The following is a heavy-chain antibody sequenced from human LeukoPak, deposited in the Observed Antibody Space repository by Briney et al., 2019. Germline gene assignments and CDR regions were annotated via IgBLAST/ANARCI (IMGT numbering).Heavy chain of an antibody. V-gene: IGHV4-59*01. Sequence: SETLSLTCTVSGGSISSYYWSWIRQPPGKGLEWIGYIYYSGSTNYNPSLKSRVTISVDTSKNQFSLKLSSVTAEDTAVYYCARDFTGTPDYWGQGTLVTVSS. CDR2: IYYSGST. CDR3: ARDFTGTPDY. CDR1: GGSISSYY. J-gene: IGHJ4*02. D-gene: IGHD1/OR15-1a*01.